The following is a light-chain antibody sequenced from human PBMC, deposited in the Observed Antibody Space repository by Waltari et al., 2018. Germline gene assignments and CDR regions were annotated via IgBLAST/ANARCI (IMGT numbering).Light chain of an antibody. J-gene: IGLJ3*02. CDR2: KGN. V-gene: IGLV8-61*01. CDR3: SMYMGSGIWV. Sequence: QTVLTQEPSLSVSPGGTVTLTCALSSGSVHSTSYATWYQQTPGQAPRPLVYKGNGRSSGVPDRFSGSILGNKAALTITGAQADDESDYYCSMYMGSGIWVFGGGTKLTVL. CDR1: SGSVHSTSY.